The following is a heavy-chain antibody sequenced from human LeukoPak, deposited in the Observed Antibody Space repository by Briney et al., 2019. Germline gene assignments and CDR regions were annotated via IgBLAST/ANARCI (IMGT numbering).Heavy chain of an antibody. J-gene: IGHJ1*01. CDR1: GFSFSTYW. CDR3: ARSYASGYRGEYFRH. V-gene: IGHV3-74*03. Sequence: PGGSLRLSCAASGFSFSTYWMHWVRQAPGKGLVWVSRINSDGSSTTYADSVRGRFTISRDNAKNTLYLQMNSLRAEDTALYYCARSYASGYRGEYFRHWGQGTLVAVSS. D-gene: IGHD5-12*01. CDR2: INSDGSST.